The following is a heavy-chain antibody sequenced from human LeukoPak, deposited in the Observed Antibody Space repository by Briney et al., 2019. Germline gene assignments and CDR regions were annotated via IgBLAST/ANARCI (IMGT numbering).Heavy chain of an antibody. Sequence: GGSLRLSCVASGFTFSTYWMTWVRQAPGKGLEWVASIKQDGSDKYYVDSVKGRFTISRDNAKNSLYLQMNSLRAEDTAVYYCARDRGYVSYDYWGQGTLVTVSS. V-gene: IGHV3-7*05. CDR3: ARDRGYVSYDY. D-gene: IGHD1-26*01. J-gene: IGHJ4*02. CDR2: IKQDGSDK. CDR1: GFTFSTYW.